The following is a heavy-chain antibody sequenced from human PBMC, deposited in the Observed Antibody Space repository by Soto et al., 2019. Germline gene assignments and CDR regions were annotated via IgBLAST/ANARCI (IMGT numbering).Heavy chain of an antibody. D-gene: IGHD2-8*01. CDR3: AREYGYGMDV. CDR2: IIPIFGTS. V-gene: IGHV1-69*01. J-gene: IGHJ6*02. CDR1: GGTFTNHA. Sequence: QVQLVQSGAEMKKPGSSVKVSCKASGGTFTNHAISWVRQAPGEGLEWMGGIIPIFGTSNYAPKFQGRVTISADESTSTAYMELSSLRSEDTAIYYCAREYGYGMDVWGQGTTVIVS.